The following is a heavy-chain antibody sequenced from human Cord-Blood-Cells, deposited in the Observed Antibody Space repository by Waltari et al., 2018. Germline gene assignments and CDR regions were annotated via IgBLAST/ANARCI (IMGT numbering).Heavy chain of an antibody. Sequence: QLQLQESGPGLVKPSETLSLTCTVSGGSISSSSYYWGWIRQPPGKGLEWFGSIYYSGSTYYNPSLKGRVTISVDTSKNQFSLKLSSVTAADTAVYYCARLVAVAGLGPLDAFDIWGQGTMVTVSS. D-gene: IGHD6-19*01. CDR1: GGSISSSSYY. CDR2: IYYSGST. V-gene: IGHV4-39*01. J-gene: IGHJ3*02. CDR3: ARLVAVAGLGPLDAFDI.